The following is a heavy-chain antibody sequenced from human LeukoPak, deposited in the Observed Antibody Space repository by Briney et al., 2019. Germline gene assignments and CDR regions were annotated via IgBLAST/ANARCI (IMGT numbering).Heavy chain of an antibody. Sequence: PSETLSLTCTFSCGSISSSSYYWGWIRQPPGKGLEWIGSSYYSGSTYYNPSLKSRVTISLDTPKSQCALKLSSATAADTAVYYCARPNGLRVGELGSWFAPSGQGTLVTASS. CDR2: SYYSGST. D-gene: IGHD3-16*01. V-gene: IGHV4-39*06. CDR1: CGSISSSSYY. CDR3: ARPNGLRVGELGSWFAP. J-gene: IGHJ5*02.